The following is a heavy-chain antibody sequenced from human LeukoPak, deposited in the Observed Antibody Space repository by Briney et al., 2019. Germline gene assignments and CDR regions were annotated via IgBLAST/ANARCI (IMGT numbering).Heavy chain of an antibody. D-gene: IGHD3-10*01. V-gene: IGHV3-53*01. CDR1: GFTVSSNY. CDR2: IYSGGST. CDR3: ASGSGSYRTPYHYMDV. Sequence: GGSLTLSCVASGFTVSSNYMSWVRQAPGKGLEWVSVIYSGGSTYYADSVKGRFTISRDNSKNTLYLQMNSLRAEDTAVYYCASGSGSYRTPYHYMDVWGTGPTVRVSS. J-gene: IGHJ6*03.